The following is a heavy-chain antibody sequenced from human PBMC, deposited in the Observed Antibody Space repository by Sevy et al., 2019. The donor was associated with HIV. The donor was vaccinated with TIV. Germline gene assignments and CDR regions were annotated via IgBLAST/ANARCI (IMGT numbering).Heavy chain of an antibody. CDR3: AREGCTKPHDY. J-gene: IGHJ4*02. D-gene: IGHD2-8*01. V-gene: IGHV3-23*01. Sequence: GGSLRLSCAASGFTFSKYSMSWVRQPPGKGLEWVSTLSFGCGEINYADSGKGRFTISRDNSKSSVYLQMNNLSPEDTAVYYCAREGCTKPHDYWGQGTLVTVSS. CDR1: GFTFSKYS. CDR2: LSFGCGEI.